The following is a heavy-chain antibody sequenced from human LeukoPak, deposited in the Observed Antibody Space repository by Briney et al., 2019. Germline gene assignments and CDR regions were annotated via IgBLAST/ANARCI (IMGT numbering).Heavy chain of an antibody. J-gene: IGHJ3*02. CDR2: KYYSGSA. Sequence: PSQTLSLTCNISGVSISDGRYYWAWIRQRPGKSLEWLGYKYYSGSAKYNPSLKSRLTISIDTPENQFSLHLNSVTAADTAVYFCATPYCSGISCLDVFNIWGQGRMVTVSS. CDR3: ATPYCSGISCLDVFNI. CDR1: GVSISDGRYY. D-gene: IGHD2-15*01. V-gene: IGHV4-31*03.